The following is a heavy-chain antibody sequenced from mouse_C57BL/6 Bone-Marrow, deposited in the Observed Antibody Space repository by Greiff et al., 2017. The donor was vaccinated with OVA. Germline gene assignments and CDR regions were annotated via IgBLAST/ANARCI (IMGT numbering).Heavy chain of an antibody. CDR2: ISNLAYSI. Sequence: EVQLVESGGGLVQPGGSLKLSCAASGFTFSDYGMAWVRQAPRKGPEWVAFISNLAYSIYYADTVTGRFTISRENAKNTLYLEMSSLRSEDTAMYYCAREGVGYYFDYGGQGTTLTVSS. CDR3: AREGVGYYFDY. J-gene: IGHJ2*01. CDR1: GFTFSDYG. D-gene: IGHD1-1*02. V-gene: IGHV5-15*01.